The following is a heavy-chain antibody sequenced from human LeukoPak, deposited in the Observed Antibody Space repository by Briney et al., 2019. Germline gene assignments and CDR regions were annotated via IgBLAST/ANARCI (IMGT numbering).Heavy chain of an antibody. CDR1: GGSFSGYY. V-gene: IGHV4-34*01. J-gene: IGHJ4*02. D-gene: IGHD6-19*01. Sequence: SETLSLTCAVYGGSFSGYYWSWIRQPPGKGLEWIGEINHSGSTNYNPSLKSRVTISVDTSKNQFSLKLSSVTAADTAVYYCARGYFSRGLDYWGQGTLVTVSS. CDR2: INHSGST. CDR3: ARGYFSRGLDY.